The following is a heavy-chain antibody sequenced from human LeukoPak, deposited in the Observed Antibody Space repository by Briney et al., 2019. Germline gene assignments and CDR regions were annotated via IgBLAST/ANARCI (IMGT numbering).Heavy chain of an antibody. CDR1: GFTFSKYA. D-gene: IGHD4-11*01. J-gene: IGHJ4*02. Sequence: PGGSLRLSCAASGFTFSKYAMTSVRQAPGKGLEWVSGVNSDGGSTYYADSVSGRFTISRDNSKNTLYLQMNRLRAEDTAVYYCAKGISNPDYWGQGTLVTVSS. V-gene: IGHV3-23*01. CDR3: AKGISNPDY. CDR2: VNSDGGST.